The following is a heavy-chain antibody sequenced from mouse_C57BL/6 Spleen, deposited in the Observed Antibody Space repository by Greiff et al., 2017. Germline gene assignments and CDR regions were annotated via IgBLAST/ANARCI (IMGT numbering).Heavy chain of an antibody. J-gene: IGHJ2*01. CDR2: IDPSDSET. V-gene: IGHV1-52*01. CDR1: GYTFTSYW. CDR3: AREEGLRRGGHYFDY. Sequence: QVQLQQPGAELVRPGSSVKLSCKASGYTFTSYWMHWVKQRPIQGLEWIGNIDPSDSETHYNQKFKDKATLTVDKSSSTAYMQLSSLTSEDSAVYYCAREEGLRRGGHYFDYWGQGTTLTVSS. D-gene: IGHD2-4*01.